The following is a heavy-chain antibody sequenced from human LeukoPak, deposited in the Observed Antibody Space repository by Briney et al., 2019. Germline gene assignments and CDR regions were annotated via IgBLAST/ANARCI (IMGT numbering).Heavy chain of an antibody. V-gene: IGHV3-66*01. D-gene: IGHD1-26*01. CDR3: ARSGAIYYYYGMDV. J-gene: IGHJ6*02. Sequence: GGSLRLSCAASGFPFSNHAMSWVRQAPGKGLEWVSVIYSGGSTYYADSVKGRFTISRDNSKNTLYLQMNSLRAEDTAVYYCARSGAIYYYYGMDVWGQGTTVTVSS. CDR2: IYSGGST. CDR1: GFPFSNHA.